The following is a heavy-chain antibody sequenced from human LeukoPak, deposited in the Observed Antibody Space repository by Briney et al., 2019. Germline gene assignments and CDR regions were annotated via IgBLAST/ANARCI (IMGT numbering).Heavy chain of an antibody. CDR1: GFTFSSYA. V-gene: IGHV3-23*01. Sequence: GGSLRLSCAASGFTFSSYAMSWVRQAPGKGLEWVSAISGSGGSTYYADSVKGRFAISRDNSKNTLYLQMNSLRAEDTAVYYCANSLARGTYNWFDPWGQGTLVTVSS. CDR2: ISGSGGST. CDR3: ANSLARGTYNWFDP. J-gene: IGHJ5*02.